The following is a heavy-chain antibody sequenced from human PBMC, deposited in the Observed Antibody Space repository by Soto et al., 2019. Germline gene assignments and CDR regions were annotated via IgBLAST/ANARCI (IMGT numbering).Heavy chain of an antibody. V-gene: IGHV1-8*01. Sequence: QVQLVQSGAEVKKPGASVKVSCKASGYTFTSYDINWVRQATGQGLEWMGWMNPNSGNTGYAQKFQGRVTMTRNTSISTAYMELSRLRSEDTAVYYCARGNVMGQQLPPYWYFDLWGRGTLVTVSS. CDR1: GYTFTSYD. D-gene: IGHD6-13*01. CDR2: MNPNSGNT. J-gene: IGHJ2*01. CDR3: ARGNVMGQQLPPYWYFDL.